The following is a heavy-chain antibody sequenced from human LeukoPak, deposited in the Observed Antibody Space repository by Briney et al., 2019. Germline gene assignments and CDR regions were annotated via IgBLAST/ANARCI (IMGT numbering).Heavy chain of an antibody. V-gene: IGHV3-33*01. CDR1: GFTFSSYG. Sequence: GRSLRLSCAASGFTFSSYGIHWVRRAPGKGLEWVAVIWHDGSNKYYADSVKGRFTISRDNSNNTLYLQMSSLRAEDTAVYYCARAAGYSSGWPYDYWGQGTLVTVSS. D-gene: IGHD6-19*01. CDR3: ARAAGYSSGWPYDY. J-gene: IGHJ4*02. CDR2: IWHDGSNK.